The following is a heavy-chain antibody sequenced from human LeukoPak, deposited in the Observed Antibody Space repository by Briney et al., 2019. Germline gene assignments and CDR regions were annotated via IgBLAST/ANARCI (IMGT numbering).Heavy chain of an antibody. CDR1: GFTFSSYE. V-gene: IGHV3-48*03. D-gene: IGHD3-9*01. CDR2: ISSSGSTI. Sequence: PGGSLRLSCAASGFTFSSYEMNWVRQAPGKGLEWVSYISSSGSTIYYADSVKGRFTISRDNAKNSLYLQMNSLRAEDTAVYYYAALGADYDILTGYSRLGYYGMDVWGKGTTVTVSS. J-gene: IGHJ6*04. CDR3: AALGADYDILTGYSRLGYYGMDV.